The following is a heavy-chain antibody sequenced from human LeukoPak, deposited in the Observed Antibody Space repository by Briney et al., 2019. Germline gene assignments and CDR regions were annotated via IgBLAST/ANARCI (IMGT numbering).Heavy chain of an antibody. CDR1: GYTFTGYY. D-gene: IGHD6-13*01. J-gene: IGHJ5*02. CDR3: ARDRSAAAGANWFDP. V-gene: IGHV1-2*02. CDR2: INPNSGGT. Sequence: ASVKVSCKASGYTFTGYYMHWMRQAPGQGLEWMGWINPNSGGTNYAQKFQGRVTMTRDTSISTAYMELSRLRSDDTAVYYCARDRSAAAGANWFDPWGRGTLVTVSS.